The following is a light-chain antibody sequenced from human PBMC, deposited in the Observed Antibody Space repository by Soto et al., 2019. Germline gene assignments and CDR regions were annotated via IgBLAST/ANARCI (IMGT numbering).Light chain of an antibody. J-gene: IGKJ2*01. CDR2: AAS. V-gene: IGKV1-8*01. CDR1: QSISSY. Sequence: AIQMTQSPSSLSASTGDRVTITCRASQSISSYLAWYQQKPGKAPNLLIYAASTLQGGVPSRFIGSGSGTNFSLTISCLQSEDFATYYCQHYYNYPYTFGQGTNLEIK. CDR3: QHYYNYPYT.